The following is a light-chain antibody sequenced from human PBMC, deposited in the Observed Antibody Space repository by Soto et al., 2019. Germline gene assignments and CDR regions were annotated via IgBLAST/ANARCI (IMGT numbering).Light chain of an antibody. CDR2: GAS. V-gene: IGKV3-20*01. CDR1: QSISSSY. CDR3: QQYGRSSYT. J-gene: IGKJ2*01. Sequence: EIVLTQSPGTLSLSPGERATLSCRASQSISSSYLAWYQQKPGQAPRLLIFGASSRATGIPDRFSGSGSGTDFTLTISRLEPEDFAVYFCQQYGRSSYTFGHGTKLDIK.